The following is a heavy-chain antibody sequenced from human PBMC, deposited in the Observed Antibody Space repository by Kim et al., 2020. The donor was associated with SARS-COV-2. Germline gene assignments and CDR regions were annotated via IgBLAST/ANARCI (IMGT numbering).Heavy chain of an antibody. CDR3: ARDYVRYFDWLLSWDFD. D-gene: IGHD3-9*01. J-gene: IGHJ4*01. Sequence: GGSLRLSCAASGFTFSSYGMHWVRQAAGKGLEWVAVISYDGSNKYYADSVKGRFTISRDNSKNTLYLQMNSLRAEDTAVYYCARDYVRYFDWLLSWDFD. V-gene: IGHV3-33*05. CDR1: GFTFSSYG. CDR2: ISYDGSNK.